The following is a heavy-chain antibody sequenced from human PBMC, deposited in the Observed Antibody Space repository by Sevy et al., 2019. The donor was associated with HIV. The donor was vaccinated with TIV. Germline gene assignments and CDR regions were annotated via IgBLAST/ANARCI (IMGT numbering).Heavy chain of an antibody. D-gene: IGHD2-2*01. CDR1: GYTFTSYG. CDR3: GRVGTSCCPTSGDYGMDV. CDR2: ISAYNGNT. Sequence: ASVKVSCKASGYTFTSYGISWVRQAPGQGLEWMGWISAYNGNTNYAQKLQGRVTMTTDTSTSTAYMELRSLGSDDTAVYYCGRVGTSCCPTSGDYGMDVWGQGTTVTVSS. V-gene: IGHV1-18*01. J-gene: IGHJ6*02.